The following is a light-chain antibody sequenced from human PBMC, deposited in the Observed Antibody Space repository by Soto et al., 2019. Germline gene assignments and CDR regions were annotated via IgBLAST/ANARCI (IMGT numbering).Light chain of an antibody. CDR3: QQYKIRST. V-gene: IGKV1-5*01. CDR1: ERVAKR. CDR2: DVS. J-gene: IGKJ1*01. Sequence: DIQMTQSPSSLSASVGDTVTITCRASERVAKRLAWYHQKPGNAPKVLIYDVSKLGSGVPSRFSGRGSETEFTLSITGLQPEDSATYFCQQYKIRSTFGQGTKVEV.